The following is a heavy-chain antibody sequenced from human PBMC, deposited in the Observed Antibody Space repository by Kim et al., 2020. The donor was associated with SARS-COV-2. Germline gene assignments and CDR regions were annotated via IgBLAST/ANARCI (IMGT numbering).Heavy chain of an antibody. CDR1: GGSISSYY. CDR3: ARDLSGSGAFDP. D-gene: IGHD1-26*01. J-gene: IGHJ5*02. CDR2: FYYSGST. Sequence: SETLSLTCTVSGGSISSYYWSWIRQPPGKGLEWIGFFYYSGSTNYNPSLKSRVTISLDTYKTQFSLKLSSVTAAATAVHYFARDLSGSGAFDPWGRGTMV. V-gene: IGHV4-59*01.